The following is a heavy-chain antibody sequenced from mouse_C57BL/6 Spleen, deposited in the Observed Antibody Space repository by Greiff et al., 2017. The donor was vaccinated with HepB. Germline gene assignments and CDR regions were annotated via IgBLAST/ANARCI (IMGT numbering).Heavy chain of an antibody. V-gene: IGHV1-26*01. Sequence: EVQLQQSGPELVKPGASVKISCKASGYTFTDYYMNWVKQSHGKSLEWIGDINPNNGGTSYNQKFKGKATLTVDKSSSTAYMELRSLTSEDSAVYYCASLLRRRWYFDVWGTGTTVTVSS. CDR2: INPNNGGT. J-gene: IGHJ1*03. CDR3: ASLLRRRWYFDV. D-gene: IGHD2-12*01. CDR1: GYTFTDYY.